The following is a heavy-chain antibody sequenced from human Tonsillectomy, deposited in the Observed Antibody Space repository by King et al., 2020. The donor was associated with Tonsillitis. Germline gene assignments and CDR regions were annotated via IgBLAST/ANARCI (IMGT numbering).Heavy chain of an antibody. CDR2: FYYSGNT. J-gene: IGHJ3*02. D-gene: IGHD3-16*01. CDR1: DGSISSYD. CDR3: ARERDRHVWGSWQAFDT. V-gene: IGHV4-59*01. Sequence: QLQESGPGLVKPSETLSLSCTVSDGSISSYDWSWIRQPPGKGLEWIGSFYYSGNTNYNPSLKSRVTISVDTSKNQFSLNLSSVTAADTAVYYCARERDRHVWGSWQAFDTWGQGTMVTVSS.